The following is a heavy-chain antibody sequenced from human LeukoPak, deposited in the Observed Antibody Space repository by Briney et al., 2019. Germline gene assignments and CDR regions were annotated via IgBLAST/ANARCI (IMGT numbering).Heavy chain of an antibody. CDR2: INHSGST. CDR1: GGSFSGYY. CDR3: ARHCSSTSCYDPFSDY. D-gene: IGHD2-2*01. Sequence: SETLSLTCAVYGGSFSGYYWSWIRQPPGKGLEWIGEINHSGSTNYNPSLKSRVTISVDTSKNQFSLKLSSVTAADTAVYYCARHCSSTSCYDPFSDYWGQGTLVTVSS. V-gene: IGHV4-34*01. J-gene: IGHJ4*02.